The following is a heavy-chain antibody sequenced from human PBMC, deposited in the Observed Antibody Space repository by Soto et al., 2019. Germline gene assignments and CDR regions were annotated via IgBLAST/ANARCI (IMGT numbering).Heavy chain of an antibody. CDR2: LSYDGTYK. D-gene: IGHD3-10*01. V-gene: IGHV3-30*18. Sequence: PGGSLRLSCAASGFTFSIFGMHWVRQAPGKGLEWVAVLSYDGTYKYYADSVKGHFTISRDNSKNTLFLQMNSLRPEDTAVYYCXKDQAHYGSGYFYGMDVWGQGTAVTVSS. CDR3: XKDQAHYGSGYFYGMDV. CDR1: GFTFSIFG. J-gene: IGHJ6*02.